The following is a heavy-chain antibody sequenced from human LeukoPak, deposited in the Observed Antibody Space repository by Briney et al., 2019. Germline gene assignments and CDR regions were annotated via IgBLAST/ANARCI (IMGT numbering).Heavy chain of an antibody. CDR2: IKQDGSEK. J-gene: IGHJ4*02. CDR3: VRERTNYYDSSGYY. CDR1: GFTFSSYW. D-gene: IGHD3-22*01. V-gene: IGHV3-7*05. Sequence: PGGSLRLSCAASGFTFSSYWMNWVRQAPGKGLEWVANIKQDGSEKYYVDSVKGRFTISRDNAKNSLYLEMNSLRAEDTAVYYCVRERTNYYDSSGYYWGQGTLVTVSS.